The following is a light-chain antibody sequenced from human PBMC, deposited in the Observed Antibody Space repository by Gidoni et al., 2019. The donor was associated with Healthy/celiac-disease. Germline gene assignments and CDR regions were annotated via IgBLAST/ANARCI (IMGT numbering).Light chain of an antibody. CDR2: WAS. CDR1: QSVLYSSNNKNY. Sequence: DIVMTQSPDSLAVSLGERATINCKSSQSVLYSSNNKNYLAWYQQKPGQPPKLLIYWASTRESGVPDRFSGSGSGTDFTLTISSLQAEDVAVYYCQQYHSTPLTFGGXTKVEIK. CDR3: QQYHSTPLT. J-gene: IGKJ4*01. V-gene: IGKV4-1*01.